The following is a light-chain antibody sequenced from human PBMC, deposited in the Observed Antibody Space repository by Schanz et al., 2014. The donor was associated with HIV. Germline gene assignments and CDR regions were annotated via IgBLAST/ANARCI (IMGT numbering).Light chain of an antibody. Sequence: EIVLTQSPATLSLSPGERATLSCRASQSVSDNYLAWYQQRPGQTPRLLIYGASTRATGIPDRFSGTGSGTDFTLTISSLEPEDFAVYYCQYFGNSGGTFGGGTKVEIK. CDR3: QYFGNSGGT. J-gene: IGKJ4*01. V-gene: IGKV3-20*01. CDR2: GAS. CDR1: QSVSDNY.